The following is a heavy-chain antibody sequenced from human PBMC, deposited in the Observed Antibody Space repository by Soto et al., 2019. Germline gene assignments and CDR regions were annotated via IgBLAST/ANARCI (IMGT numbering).Heavy chain of an antibody. CDR1: GGSVSSGIYY. J-gene: IGHJ6*02. CDR2: IYYSGST. D-gene: IGHD3-10*01. V-gene: IGHV4-61*01. CDR3: ARGAMARVRGVITHYYYYYGMDV. Sequence: KPSETLSLTCTVSGGSVSSGIYYWSWIRQPPGKGLEWIGYIYYSGSTNYNPSLKSRVTISVDTSKNQFSLKLSSVTAADTAVYYCARGAMARVRGVITHYYYYYGMDVWGQGTTVTVSS.